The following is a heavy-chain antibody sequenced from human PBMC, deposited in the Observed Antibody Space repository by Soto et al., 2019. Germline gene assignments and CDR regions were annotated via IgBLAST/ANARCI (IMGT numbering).Heavy chain of an antibody. CDR3: VREAASRLLWFGNADY. CDR1: GFIFRSYG. Sequence: QVQLAESGGGVAQPGRSLRLSCGASGFIFRSYGMHWVRQAPGKGLEWVAFIWYDGINKYYADSSTGRLTISRDNSKNTLYLQMDSLRAEATAVYYCVREAASRLLWFGNADYWGQGTLVTVSS. V-gene: IGHV3-33*01. D-gene: IGHD3-10*01. J-gene: IGHJ4*02. CDR2: IWYDGINK.